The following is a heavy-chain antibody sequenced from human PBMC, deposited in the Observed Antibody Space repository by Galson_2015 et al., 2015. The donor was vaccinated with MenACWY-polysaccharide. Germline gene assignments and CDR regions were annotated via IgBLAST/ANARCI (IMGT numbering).Heavy chain of an antibody. V-gene: IGHV3-30*04. CDR2: ISYDGSNT. J-gene: IGHJ6*02. CDR3: AREYFSRSTCFGMDV. CDR1: GFTFSTYA. D-gene: IGHD2-2*01. Sequence: SLRLSCAASGFTFSTYAMHWVRQAPGKGLEWVTVISYDGSNTYYADSVKGRFTISRDSSQNSFYMQMSSLRADDTAVYYCAREYFSRSTCFGMDVWGQGTTVTVSS.